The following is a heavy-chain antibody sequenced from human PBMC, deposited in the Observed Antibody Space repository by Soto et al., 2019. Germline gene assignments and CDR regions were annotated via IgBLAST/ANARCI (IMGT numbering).Heavy chain of an antibody. V-gene: IGHV3-33*01. CDR2: IWYDGSNK. D-gene: IGHD1-26*01. J-gene: IGHJ4*02. Sequence: GGSLRLSCAASGFTFSSYGMHWVRQAPSKGLEWVAVIWYDGSNKYYADSVKGRFTISRDNSKNTLYLQMNSLRAEDTAVYYCASSIVGAGYFDYWGQGTLVTVSS. CDR3: ASSIVGAGYFDY. CDR1: GFTFSSYG.